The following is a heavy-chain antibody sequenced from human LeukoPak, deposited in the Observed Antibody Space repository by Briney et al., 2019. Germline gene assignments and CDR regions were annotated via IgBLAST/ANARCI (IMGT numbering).Heavy chain of an antibody. CDR1: GFTFSSYW. Sequence: GGSLRLSCAASGFTFSSYWMSWVRQVPGPGLELVANIKQDGSEKYYVDSVKGRFTFSRDNAKNSLYLQMSSLRAEDTAVYYCARVDYGDYIDSWGQGTLDTVSS. D-gene: IGHD4-17*01. CDR3: ARVDYGDYIDS. V-gene: IGHV3-7*04. CDR2: IKQDGSEK. J-gene: IGHJ4*02.